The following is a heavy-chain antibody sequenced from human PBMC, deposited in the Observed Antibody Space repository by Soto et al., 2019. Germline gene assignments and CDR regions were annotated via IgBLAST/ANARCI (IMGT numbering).Heavy chain of an antibody. CDR3: ARGLSFYGHHYYYGMDV. V-gene: IGHV4-39*07. CDR2: FFIGGNT. D-gene: IGHD4-17*01. Sequence: SETLSLTCTVSGGSISSSTYYWGWMRQPPGKGLEWIASFFIGGNTYYNPSLKSRVTISVDTSKNQFSLKLSSVTAADTAVYYCARGLSFYGHHYYYGMDVRGQGTTVTGSS. CDR1: GGSISSSTYY. J-gene: IGHJ6*02.